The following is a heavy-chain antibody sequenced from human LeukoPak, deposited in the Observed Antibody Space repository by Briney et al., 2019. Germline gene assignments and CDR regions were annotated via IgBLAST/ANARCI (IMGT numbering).Heavy chain of an antibody. CDR2: ISPYNGNT. V-gene: IGHV1-18*01. CDR3: ARGGVTSVVDV. Sequence: ASVKVSCKTSGYTFRNYGITWVRQIPGQGLEWMGWISPYNGNTNYAQKLQGRITMTTDTSTSTAYMELRSLTSDDTAVYYCARGGVTSVVDVWGKGTTVTISS. D-gene: IGHD4-23*01. J-gene: IGHJ6*04. CDR1: GYTFRNYG.